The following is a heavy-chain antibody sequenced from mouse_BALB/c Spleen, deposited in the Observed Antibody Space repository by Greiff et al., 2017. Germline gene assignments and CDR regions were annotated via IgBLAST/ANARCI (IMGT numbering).Heavy chain of an antibody. J-gene: IGHJ2*01. Sequence: EVQLQESGPGLVKPSQSLSLTCTVTGYSITSDYAWNWIRQFPGNKLEWMGYISYSGSTRYNPSLKSRISITRDTSKNQFFLQLNSVTTEDTATYYCARGGDFFDYWGQGTTLTVSS. CDR1: GYSITSDYA. CDR3: ARGGDFFDY. CDR2: ISYSGST. V-gene: IGHV3-2*02.